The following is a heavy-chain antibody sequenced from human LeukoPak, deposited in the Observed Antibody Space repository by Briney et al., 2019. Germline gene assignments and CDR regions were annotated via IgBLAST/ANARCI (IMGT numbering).Heavy chain of an antibody. V-gene: IGHV4-39*07. J-gene: IGHJ5*02. CDR3: ARDYLVSWFDP. Sequence: SETLSLTCTVSGGSISSSSYYWGWIRQPPGKGLEWIGSIYYSGSTYYNPSLKSRVTISVDTSKNQFSLKLSSVTAADTAVYYCARDYLVSWFDPWGQGTLVTVSS. CDR2: IYYSGST. CDR1: GGSISSSSYY. D-gene: IGHD2-8*01.